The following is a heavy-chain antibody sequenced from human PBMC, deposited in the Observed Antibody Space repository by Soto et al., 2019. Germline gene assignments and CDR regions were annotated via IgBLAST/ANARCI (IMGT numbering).Heavy chain of an antibody. CDR2: ISTYNGNT. CDR1: GYSFSLYG. CDR3: ARMIASSLDY. Sequence: QVQLVQSGAEMTKPGASVKVSCKASGYSFSLYGISWVRQAPGQGLEWMGWISTYNGNTKYAQKFQDRVTFTTDTTTSTAYMEVTSLGSDDTAVYYCARMIASSLDYWGQGTLVTVSS. J-gene: IGHJ4*02. V-gene: IGHV1-18*04. D-gene: IGHD2-21*01.